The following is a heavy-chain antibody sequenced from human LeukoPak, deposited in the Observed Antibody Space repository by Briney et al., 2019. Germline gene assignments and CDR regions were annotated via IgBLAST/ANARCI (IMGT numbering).Heavy chain of an antibody. CDR3: AKEYDSLYYFDY. J-gene: IGHJ4*02. CDR1: GFTSSGVW. D-gene: IGHD3-16*01. Sequence: PGGSLRLSCEPSGFTSSGVWMSWVREGAGHGQEWVVKRKEYGSENYYMASMKGRFTISGDNAKNPLSLQMNSLSAEDTAVYYCAKEYDSLYYFDYWGQGTLVTVSS. V-gene: IGHV3-7*04. CDR2: RKEYGSEN.